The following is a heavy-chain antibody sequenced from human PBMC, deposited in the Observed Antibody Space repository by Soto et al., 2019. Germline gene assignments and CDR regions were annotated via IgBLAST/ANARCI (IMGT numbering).Heavy chain of an antibody. D-gene: IGHD3-22*01. CDR2: IYHGGST. CDR1: DDSISSGGYY. J-gene: IGHJ5*02. CDR3: ARVGPWVPYYYDSSPYTFENWFDP. Sequence: PSETLSLTCTVSDDSISSGGYYWGWLRQPPGKGLEWIGSIYHGGSTYYNPSLNSRVTLSIDMTNNHVSLILNSVTAADTAVYYCARVGPWVPYYYDSSPYTFENWFDPWGQGTLVTAPQ. V-gene: IGHV4-38-2*02.